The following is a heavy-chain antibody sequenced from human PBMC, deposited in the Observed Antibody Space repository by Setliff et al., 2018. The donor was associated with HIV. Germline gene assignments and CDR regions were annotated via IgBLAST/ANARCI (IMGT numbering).Heavy chain of an antibody. CDR3: ARGGGVTFYYYYYVDV. D-gene: IGHD3-16*01. CDR2: LNPRSGGS. CDR1: GYTFSGYY. Sequence: GASVKVSCKASGYTFSGYYIHWVRQAPGQGLEWMGWLNPRSGGSDYAQRFQGRVTMTRDTSISTAYMELGRLTCDDTAVYYCARGGGVTFYYYYYVDVWAKGTTVTVSS. J-gene: IGHJ6*03. V-gene: IGHV1-2*02.